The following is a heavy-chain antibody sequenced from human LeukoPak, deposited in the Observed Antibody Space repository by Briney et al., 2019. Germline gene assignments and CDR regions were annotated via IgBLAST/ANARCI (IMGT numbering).Heavy chain of an antibody. CDR2: IKQDGNEK. CDR1: GFTFSSYW. D-gene: IGHD3-3*01. J-gene: IGHJ3*02. Sequence: GGSLRLSCAASGFTFSSYWMSWVRQAPGKGLEWVANIKQDGNEKYYVDSVKGRFTISRDNAKNSLYLQMNSLRAEDTAVYYCASSLLEWSGDAFDIWGQGTMVTVSS. V-gene: IGHV3-7*01. CDR3: ASSLLEWSGDAFDI.